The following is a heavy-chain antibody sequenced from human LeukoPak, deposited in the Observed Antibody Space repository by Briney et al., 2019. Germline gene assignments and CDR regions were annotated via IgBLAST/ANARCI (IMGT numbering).Heavy chain of an antibody. Sequence: PGGSLRLSCAASGFTFSSYAMSWVRQAPGKGLEWVSAISGSGGSTYYADSVKGRFTIPRDNSKNTLYLQMNSLRAEDTAVYYCAKGLYYDFWSGYLAYWGQGTLVTVSS. CDR3: AKGLYYDFWSGYLAY. J-gene: IGHJ4*02. CDR1: GFTFSSYA. V-gene: IGHV3-23*01. CDR2: ISGSGGST. D-gene: IGHD3-3*01.